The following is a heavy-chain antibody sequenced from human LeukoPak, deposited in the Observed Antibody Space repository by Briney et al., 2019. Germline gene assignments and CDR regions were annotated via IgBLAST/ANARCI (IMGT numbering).Heavy chain of an antibody. CDR1: GGSFSGYY. CDR2: INHSGST. V-gene: IGHV4-34*01. D-gene: IGHD1-26*01. Sequence: PSETLSLTCAVYGGSFSGYYWSWIRQPPGKGLEWIGEINHSGSTNYNPSLKSRVTISVDTSKNQSSLKLSSVTAADTAVYYCARGGRYWAYWGQGTLVTVSS. J-gene: IGHJ4*02. CDR3: ARGGRYWAY.